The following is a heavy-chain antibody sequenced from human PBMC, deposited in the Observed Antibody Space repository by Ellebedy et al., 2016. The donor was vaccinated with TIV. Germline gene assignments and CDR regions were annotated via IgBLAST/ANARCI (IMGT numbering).Heavy chain of an antibody. CDR3: ARGLKPDYDIWSGPVYYYYYGMDV. CDR1: GYTFTGYH. CDR2: INPSGGST. V-gene: IGHV1-46*01. Sequence: AASVKVSCKASGYTFTGYHMHWVRQAPGQGLEWMAIINPSGGSTTYAQKLQGRVIMTRDTSTSTVYMELSSLRSEDTAVYYCARGLKPDYDIWSGPVYYYYYGMDVWGQGTTVTVFS. J-gene: IGHJ6*02. D-gene: IGHD3-3*01.